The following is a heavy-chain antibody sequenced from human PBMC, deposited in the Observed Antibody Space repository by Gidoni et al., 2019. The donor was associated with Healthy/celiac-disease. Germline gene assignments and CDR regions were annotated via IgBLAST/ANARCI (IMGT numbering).Heavy chain of an antibody. J-gene: IGHJ3*02. Sequence: EVQLVETGGGMVKPGGSLRLSCAASRFPFSSYSMNWVRQAPGKGLECVSSSSSSSSYIYYADSGKGRFTISRDNAKNSLYLQMNSLRAEDTAVYYCARVGAYGDYVGAFDIWGQGTMVTVSS. CDR2: SSSSSSYI. CDR3: ARVGAYGDYVGAFDI. CDR1: RFPFSSYS. V-gene: IGHV3-21*01. D-gene: IGHD4-17*01.